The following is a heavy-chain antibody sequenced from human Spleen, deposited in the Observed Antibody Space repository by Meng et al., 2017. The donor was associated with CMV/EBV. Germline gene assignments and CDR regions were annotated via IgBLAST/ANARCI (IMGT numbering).Heavy chain of an antibody. D-gene: IGHD1-26*01. J-gene: IGHJ4*02. CDR3: ARGGEQGSY. V-gene: IGHV1-2*02. CDR2: INPNIGGS. Sequence: ASVKVSCKASGYTFTGYFMHWVRQAPGQGLEWMGWINPNIGGSIYAQKFQGRVTMTRDTSISTAYMELSSLRSDDTAVYYCARGGEQGSYWGQGALVTVSS. CDR1: GYTFTGYF.